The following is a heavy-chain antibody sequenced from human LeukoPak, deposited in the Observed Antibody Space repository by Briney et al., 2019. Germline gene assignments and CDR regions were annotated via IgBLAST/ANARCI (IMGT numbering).Heavy chain of an antibody. D-gene: IGHD3-22*01. CDR1: GYTFKNYG. Sequence: ASVKVSCKASGYTFKNYGINWVRQAPGQGLEWMGWISTYNGKTKYGQRLQGRVTMTTDTSTSTAYMELRSLRSDDTAVYYCARGGVVVIKGDAFDIWGQGTTVTVSS. CDR3: ARGGVVVIKGDAFDI. J-gene: IGHJ3*02. V-gene: IGHV1-18*01. CDR2: ISTYNGKT.